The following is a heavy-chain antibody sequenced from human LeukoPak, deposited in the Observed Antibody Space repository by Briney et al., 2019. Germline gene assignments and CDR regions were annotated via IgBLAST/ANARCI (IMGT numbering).Heavy chain of an antibody. J-gene: IGHJ4*02. Sequence: GGSLRLSCAASGFTFSSYWMHWVRQAPGKGLVWVSRINSDGSSTSYADSVKGRFTISRDNAKNSLYLQMNSLRAEDTAVYYCARVAAAKYYFDYWGQGTLVTVSS. CDR1: GFTFSSYW. CDR3: ARVAAAKYYFDY. D-gene: IGHD6-13*01. CDR2: INSDGSST. V-gene: IGHV3-74*01.